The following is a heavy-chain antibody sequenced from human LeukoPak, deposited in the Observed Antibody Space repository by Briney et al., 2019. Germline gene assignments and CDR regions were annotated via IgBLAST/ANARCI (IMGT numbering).Heavy chain of an antibody. V-gene: IGHV3-30*02. CDR3: AKDRCSNGIGCYYYYMDV. D-gene: IGHD2-8*01. J-gene: IGHJ6*03. CDR1: GFTFTNAW. Sequence: GGSLRLSCAASGFTFTNAWMSWVRQAPGKGLEWVAYIQYDGSNKQYAHSVKGRFRISRDSSKNILYLQMNSPRAEDTAVYYCAKDRCSNGIGCYYYYMDVWGKGTTVTISS. CDR2: IQYDGSNK.